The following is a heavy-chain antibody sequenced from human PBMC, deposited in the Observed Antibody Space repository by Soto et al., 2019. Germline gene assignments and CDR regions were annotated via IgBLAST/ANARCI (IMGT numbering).Heavy chain of an antibody. CDR2: ISGSGGST. Sequence: PGGSLRLSCAASGFTFSSYAMSWVRQAAGKGLEWVSAISGSGGSTYYADSVKGRFTISRDNSKNTLYLQMNSLRAEDTAVYYCAKGCTNGVCGNWFDPWGQGTLVTVSS. D-gene: IGHD2-8*01. J-gene: IGHJ5*02. V-gene: IGHV3-23*01. CDR1: GFTFSSYA. CDR3: AKGCTNGVCGNWFDP.